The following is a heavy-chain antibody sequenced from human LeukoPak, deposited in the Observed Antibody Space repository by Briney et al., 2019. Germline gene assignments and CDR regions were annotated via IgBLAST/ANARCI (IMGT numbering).Heavy chain of an antibody. V-gene: IGHV1-69*04. Sequence: ASVKVSCKASGGTFSSYAISWVRQAPGQGLEWMGRIIPILGIANYAQKFQGRVTITADKSTSTAYMELSSLKSEDTAVYYCARDPTYYYDSSGFPTGDYWGQGTLVTVSS. CDR1: GGTFSSYA. J-gene: IGHJ4*02. CDR3: ARDPTYYYDSSGFPTGDY. D-gene: IGHD3-22*01. CDR2: IIPILGIA.